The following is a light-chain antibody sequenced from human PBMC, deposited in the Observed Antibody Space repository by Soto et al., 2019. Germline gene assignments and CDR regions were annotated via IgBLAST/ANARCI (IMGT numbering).Light chain of an antibody. CDR3: AAWDESPNVPV. V-gene: IGLV1-44*01. Sequence: QSVLTQPPSASGTPGQRVTISCSGSNSNIGRNTVNWYQQLPGAAPSLLIYSNNQRPSGVPDRFSGSKSGTSASLAISGLQSEDEAVYYCAAWDESPNVPVFGGGTKLTVL. CDR2: SNN. J-gene: IGLJ3*02. CDR1: NSNIGRNT.